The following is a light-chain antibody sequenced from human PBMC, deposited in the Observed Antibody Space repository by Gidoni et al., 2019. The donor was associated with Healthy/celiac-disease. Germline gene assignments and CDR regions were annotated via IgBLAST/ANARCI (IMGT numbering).Light chain of an antibody. CDR1: QRVSSN. J-gene: IGKJ1*01. CDR3: QQYNNWPPWT. V-gene: IGKV3-15*01. Sequence: EIVLTQSPATLSVSPGERATISFRASQRVSSNLAWYQQKPGQAPRLLNYGASTRATGSPARFSGSGSGTEFTLTISSLQSEDFAVYDCQQYNNWPPWTCGQGTKVEIK. CDR2: GAS.